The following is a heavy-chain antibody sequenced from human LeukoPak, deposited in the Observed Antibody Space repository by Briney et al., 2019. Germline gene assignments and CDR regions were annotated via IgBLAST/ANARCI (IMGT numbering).Heavy chain of an antibody. CDR2: INWNGGST. Sequence: GGSLRLSCAASGFTFDDYGMSWVRQAPGKGLEWLSGINWNGGSTGYADSVKGRFTISRDNAKNSLYLQMNSLRAEDTALYYCARARGYDFWSGTDYWGQGTLVTVSS. J-gene: IGHJ4*02. V-gene: IGHV3-20*04. CDR3: ARARGYDFWSGTDY. D-gene: IGHD3-3*01. CDR1: GFTFDDYG.